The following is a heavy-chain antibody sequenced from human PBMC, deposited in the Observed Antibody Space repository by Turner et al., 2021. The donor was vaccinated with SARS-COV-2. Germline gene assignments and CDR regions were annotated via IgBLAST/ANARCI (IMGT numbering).Heavy chain of an antibody. CDR1: GFTCSSYD. CDR3: ARAFVGSNWYFDL. V-gene: IGHV3-13*01. J-gene: IGHJ2*01. Sequence: EVQLVESAGGMVQHGGSLRLSCSASGFTCSSYDVHCVRQSTGNGVDLVSVIGTAGDSYYPCSVKGRFTISTENAKNSLYLQMNSLRACDTAVYYCARAFVGSNWYFDLWGRGTLVTVSS. D-gene: IGHD2-21*01. CDR2: IGTAGDS.